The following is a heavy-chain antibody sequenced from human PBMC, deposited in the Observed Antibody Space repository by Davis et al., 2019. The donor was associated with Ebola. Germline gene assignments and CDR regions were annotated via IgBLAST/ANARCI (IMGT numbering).Heavy chain of an antibody. CDR2: ISSGSPSI. V-gene: IGHV3-21*01. CDR3: VRLNGDPRDKSNYYGFDV. CDR1: DFTFSSYT. D-gene: IGHD2-8*01. Sequence: GESLKISCAASDFTFSSYTMNWVRQAPGKGLEWVSSISSGSPSIYYADSVRGRFTISRDNAKDSLSLQMNRLRVEDTAVYFCVRLNGDPRDKSNYYGFDVWGQGTRSPSP. J-gene: IGHJ6*02.